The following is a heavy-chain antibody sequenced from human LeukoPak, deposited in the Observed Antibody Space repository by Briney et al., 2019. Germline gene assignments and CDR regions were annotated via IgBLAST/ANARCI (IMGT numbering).Heavy chain of an antibody. CDR1: GYIFTNYW. V-gene: IGHV5-51*01. CDR3: ARHYGSAWFAH. D-gene: IGHD6-25*01. CDR2: FNPRDSST. Sequence: GESLKISCKTSGYIFTNYWLAWVRQMPGKGLEWVGIFNPRDSSTRYSPSLQGQVTFSADNSISTAYLQWSSLRASDTAIYYCARHYGSAWFAHWGQGTQVTVSS. J-gene: IGHJ5*02.